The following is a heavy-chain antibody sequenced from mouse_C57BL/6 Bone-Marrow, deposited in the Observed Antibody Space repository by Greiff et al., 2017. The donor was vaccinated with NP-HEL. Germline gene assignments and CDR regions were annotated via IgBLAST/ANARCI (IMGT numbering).Heavy chain of an antibody. CDR1: GYTFTNYW. V-gene: IGHV1-63*01. CDR3: ARCPIYYGYGFDY. J-gene: IGHJ2*01. Sequence: VQGVESGAELVRPGTSVKMSCKASGYTFTNYWIGWAKQRPGHGLEWIGDIYPGGGYTNYNEKFKGKATLTADKSSSTAYMQFSSLTSEDSAIYYCARCPIYYGYGFDYWGQGTTLTVSS. CDR2: IYPGGGYT. D-gene: IGHD2-2*01.